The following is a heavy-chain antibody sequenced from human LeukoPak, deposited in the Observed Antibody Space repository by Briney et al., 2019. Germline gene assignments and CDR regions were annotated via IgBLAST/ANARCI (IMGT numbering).Heavy chain of an antibody. CDR2: ISSSSSYI. CDR1: GFTFSSYS. D-gene: IGHD3-10*01. J-gene: IGHJ4*02. CDR3: ARRGRPRYMYYYGSGSSYYFDY. V-gene: IGHV3-21*01. Sequence: PGGSLRLSCAASGFTFSSYSMNWVRQAPGKGLEWVSSISSSSSYIYYADSVKGRFTISRDNAKSSLYLQMNSLRAEDTAVYYCARRGRPRYMYYYGSGSSYYFDYWGQGTLVTVSS.